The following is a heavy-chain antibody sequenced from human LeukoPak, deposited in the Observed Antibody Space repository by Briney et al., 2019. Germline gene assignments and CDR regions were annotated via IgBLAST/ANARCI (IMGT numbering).Heavy chain of an antibody. V-gene: IGHV4-34*01. CDR2: INHSGNT. Sequence: SETLSLTCAVYGGSFSGYYWSWIRQPPGKGLEWIGEINHSGNTNYNPSLKSRVTISVDTSKNQFSLKLSSVTAADTAVYYCARGPRSSSWYQSRYFDYWGQGTLVTVSS. CDR1: GGSFSGYY. CDR3: ARGPRSSSWYQSRYFDY. J-gene: IGHJ4*02. D-gene: IGHD6-13*01.